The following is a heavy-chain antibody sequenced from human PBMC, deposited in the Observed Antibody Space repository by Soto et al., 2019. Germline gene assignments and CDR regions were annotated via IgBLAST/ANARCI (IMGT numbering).Heavy chain of an antibody. CDR2: VNPNNGNT. V-gene: IGHV1-8*01. CDR1: GNTFTSDN. J-gene: IGHJ4*02. Sequence: ASVKVSCKASGNTFTSDNISWVRQAPGQGLEWMGWVNPNNGNTGYAQKFQGRLTMTRNTSISTAYMELSSLRSEDTAVYYCASGIPADYWGQGTLVTVSS. CDR3: ASGIPADY.